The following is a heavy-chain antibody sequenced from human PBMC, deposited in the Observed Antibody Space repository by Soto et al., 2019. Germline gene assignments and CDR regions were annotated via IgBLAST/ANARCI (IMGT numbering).Heavy chain of an antibody. CDR1: GFTFSSYW. CDR3: ARDCGDIVVVPAALRQQLVEYYGMDV. V-gene: IGHV3-7*01. Sequence: AVGSLRLSCAASGFTFSSYWMSWVRQAPGKGLEWVANIKQDGSEKYYVDSVKGRFTISRDNAKNSLYLQMNSLRAEDTAVYYCARDCGDIVVVPAALRQQLVEYYGMDVWGQGTTVTVSS. D-gene: IGHD2-2*01. CDR2: IKQDGSEK. J-gene: IGHJ6*02.